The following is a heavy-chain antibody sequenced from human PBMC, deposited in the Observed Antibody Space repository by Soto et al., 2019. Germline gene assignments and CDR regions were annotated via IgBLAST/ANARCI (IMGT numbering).Heavy chain of an antibody. D-gene: IGHD2-15*01. V-gene: IGHV3-15*07. CDR3: TTRWRGPFDY. CDR1: GFTSTNAW. Sequence: EVQLVESGGGLVKPGGSLRLSCAASGFTSTNAWMNWVRQAPGQGLEWVGRLKGKNEGGTTDYAAPVNGRFIISRYDAHNPLTLQSHSLKTADTAVYYSTTRWRGPFDYWGQGALVNVSS. CDR2: LKGKNEGGTT. J-gene: IGHJ4*02.